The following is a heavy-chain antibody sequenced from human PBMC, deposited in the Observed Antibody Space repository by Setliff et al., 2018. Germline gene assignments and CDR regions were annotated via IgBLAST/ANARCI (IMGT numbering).Heavy chain of an antibody. J-gene: IGHJ4*02. CDR3: ARLRGAFDY. V-gene: IGHV4-59*01. CDR2: IYYSGST. Sequence: NPSETLSLTCTVSGGSISSYYWSWIRQPPGKRLEWIGYIYYSGSTNYNPSLESRVTISVDTSKNQFSLRLNSETAADTAVYYCARLRGAFDYWGQGTLVTVS. CDR1: GGSISSYY. D-gene: IGHD3-16*01.